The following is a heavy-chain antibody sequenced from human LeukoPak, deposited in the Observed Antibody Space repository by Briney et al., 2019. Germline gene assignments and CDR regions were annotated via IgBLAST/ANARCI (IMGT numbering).Heavy chain of an antibody. J-gene: IGHJ4*02. CDR2: ISAYNGNT. D-gene: IGHD5-18*01. CDR1: GYTFTSYG. Sequence: ASVKVSCNAPGYTFTSYGISWVRQAPGQWLEWMGWISAYNGNTNYAQKRQGRVTMTTDTSTSTAYMELRSLRSDDTAVYYCARSVSDTAMANFDYWGQGTLVTVSS. V-gene: IGHV1-18*01. CDR3: ARSVSDTAMANFDY.